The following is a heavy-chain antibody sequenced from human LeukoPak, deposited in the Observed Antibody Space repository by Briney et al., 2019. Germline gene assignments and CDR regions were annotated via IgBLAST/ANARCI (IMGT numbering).Heavy chain of an antibody. CDR3: ARRRYYDGSGYXX. D-gene: IGHD3-22*01. V-gene: IGHV4-39*02. CDR1: GDSVSRSDSY. Sequence: SETLSLTCSVSGDSVSRSDSYWDWIRQPPGKGLEGIGTIYYSGRTYYSPSLKSRVTMSVDPSNNHFSLNLRSVTAADTAVCYCARRRYYDGSGYXXWGQ. J-gene: IGHJ1*01. CDR2: IYYSGRT.